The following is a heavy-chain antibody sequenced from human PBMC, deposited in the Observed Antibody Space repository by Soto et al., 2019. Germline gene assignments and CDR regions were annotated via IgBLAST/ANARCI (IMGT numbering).Heavy chain of an antibody. D-gene: IGHD4-17*01. V-gene: IGHV4-31*03. J-gene: IGHJ4*02. Sequence: SETLSLTCTVSGGSISSGGYYWSWIRQHPGKGLEWIGYIYYSGSTYYNPSLKSRVTISVDTSKNQFSLKLSSVTAADTAVYYCASVGLTTVTDHFDYWVQGTLVTV. CDR3: ASVGLTTVTDHFDY. CDR1: GGSISSGGYY. CDR2: IYYSGST.